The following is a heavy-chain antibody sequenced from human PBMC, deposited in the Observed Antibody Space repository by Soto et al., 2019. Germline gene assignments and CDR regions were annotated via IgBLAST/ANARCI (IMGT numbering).Heavy chain of an antibody. CDR1: GDSISSSSYY. J-gene: IGHJ4*02. D-gene: IGHD3-22*01. CDR2: IYYSGST. CDR3: ARLNYYDSSGSNFDY. Sequence: PSETLSLTCTVFGDSISSSSYYWGWIRQPPGKGLEWIGNIYYSGSTYYNPSLKSRVAISVDTSKNQFSLKVTSVTAADTAVYFCARLNYYDSSGSNFDYWGQGTLVTVSS. V-gene: IGHV4-39*01.